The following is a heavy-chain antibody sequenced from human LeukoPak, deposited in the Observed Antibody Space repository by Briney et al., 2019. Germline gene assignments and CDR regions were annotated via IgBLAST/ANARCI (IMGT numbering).Heavy chain of an antibody. D-gene: IGHD3-9*01. CDR2: IYYSGST. CDR3: ARSGYPNPFDY. V-gene: IGHV4-59*01. J-gene: IGHJ4*02. Sequence: SETLSLTCAVYGGSFSGYYWSWIRQPPGKGLEWIGYIYYSGSTNYNPSLKSRVTISVDTSKNQFSLKLSSVTAADTAVYYCARSGYPNPFDYWGQGTLVTVSS. CDR1: GGSFSGYY.